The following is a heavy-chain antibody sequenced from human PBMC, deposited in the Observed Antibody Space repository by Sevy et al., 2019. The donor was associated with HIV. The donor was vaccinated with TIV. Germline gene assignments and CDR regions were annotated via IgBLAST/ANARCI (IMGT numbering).Heavy chain of an antibody. V-gene: IGHV4-39*01. CDR3: AMSGSYFHYYYYYGVDV. J-gene: IGHJ6*02. Sequence: SETLSLTCTVSGGSISSSSYYWGWIRQPPGKGLEWIGSSYYSGSIYYNPSLKSRVTISVDTSKNQFSLKLSSVTAADTAVHYCAMSGSYFHYYYYYGVDVWGQGTTVTVSS. D-gene: IGHD3-10*01. CDR2: SYYSGSI. CDR1: GGSISSSSYY.